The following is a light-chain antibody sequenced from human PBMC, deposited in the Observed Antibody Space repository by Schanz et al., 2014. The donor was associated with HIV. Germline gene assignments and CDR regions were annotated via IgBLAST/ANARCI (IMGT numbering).Light chain of an antibody. CDR3: QQRNDWPPIT. CDR2: DVS. Sequence: EIVLTQSPGTLSVSPGERATLSCRASQSVSSNLGWYQQKPGQAPRLLMYDVSTRASGIPARFSGSGSGTDFTLTITSLEPEDFAVYYCQQRNDWPPITFGQGTRLEIK. J-gene: IGKJ5*01. V-gene: IGKV3-11*01. CDR1: QSVSSN.